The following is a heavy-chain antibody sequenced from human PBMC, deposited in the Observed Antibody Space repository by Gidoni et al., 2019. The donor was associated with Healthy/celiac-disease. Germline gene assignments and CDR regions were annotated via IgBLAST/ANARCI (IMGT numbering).Heavy chain of an antibody. D-gene: IGHD3-3*01. V-gene: IGHV3-33*01. CDR2: IWYDGSNK. CDR3: ARADDFWSGYYYYGMDV. Sequence: TFSSYGMHWVRQAPGKGLEWVAVIWYDGSNKYYADSVKGRFTISRDNSKNTLYLQMNSLRAEDTAVYYCARADDFWSGYYYYGMDVWGQGTTVTVSS. J-gene: IGHJ6*02. CDR1: TFSSYG.